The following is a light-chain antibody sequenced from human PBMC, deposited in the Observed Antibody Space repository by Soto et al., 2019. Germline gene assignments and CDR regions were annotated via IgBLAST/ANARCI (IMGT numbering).Light chain of an antibody. CDR2: DTS. J-gene: IGKJ1*01. CDR1: QRVSGGF. V-gene: IGKV3D-20*01. Sequence: DIVLTQSPFTLSFSPLESATLYCGASQRVSGGFLAWYQHKPGLAPRLIVYDTSFRATGIPDRFSGSGSGTAFTLTITRLDPDDFAVYYCQQYGSSPSFGQGTKVDIK. CDR3: QQYGSSPS.